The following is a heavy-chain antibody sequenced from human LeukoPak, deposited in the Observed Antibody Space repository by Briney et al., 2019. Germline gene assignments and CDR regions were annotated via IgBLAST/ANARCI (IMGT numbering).Heavy chain of an antibody. V-gene: IGHV3-30*18. CDR2: ISYDGRNK. Sequence: PGRSLRLSCAASGFTFSNYDMHWVRQAPGKGLEWVAVISYDGRNKYYADSVKDRFTISRDNSKNTLYLQMNSLRADDTAVYYCAKGSENDYWGQGTLVTVSS. J-gene: IGHJ4*02. CDR1: GFTFSNYD. CDR3: AKGSENDY. D-gene: IGHD3-10*01.